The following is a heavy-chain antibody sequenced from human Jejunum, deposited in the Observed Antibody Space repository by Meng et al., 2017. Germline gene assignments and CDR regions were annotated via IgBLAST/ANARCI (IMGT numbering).Heavy chain of an antibody. CDR3: ARSRTFCGGDCPSPDY. V-gene: IGHV3-11*04. J-gene: IGHJ4*01. D-gene: IGHD2-21*02. Sequence: GESLKISCTASGFIFSDYYMSWIRQAPGKGLEWVSYISSSGSIIYYADSVKGRFTISRDNAKKSFYLQMNSLRAEDTAVYYCARSRTFCGGDCPSPDYWGQGKRVNGAS. CDR2: ISSSGSII. CDR1: GFIFSDYY.